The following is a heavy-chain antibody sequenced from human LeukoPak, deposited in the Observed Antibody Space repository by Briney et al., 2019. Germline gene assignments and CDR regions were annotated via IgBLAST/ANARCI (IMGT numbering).Heavy chain of an antibody. CDR3: ARGRITMVRGVTTPGYYYYGMDV. J-gene: IGHJ6*02. V-gene: IGHV4-59*01. CDR1: GGSISSYY. Sequence: PSETLSLTCTVSGGSISSYYWSWIRQPPGKGLEWIGYIYYSGSTNYNPSLKSRVTISVDTSKNQFSLKLSSVTAADTAVYYCARGRITMVRGVTTPGYYYYGMDVWGQGTTVTVSS. CDR2: IYYSGST. D-gene: IGHD3-10*01.